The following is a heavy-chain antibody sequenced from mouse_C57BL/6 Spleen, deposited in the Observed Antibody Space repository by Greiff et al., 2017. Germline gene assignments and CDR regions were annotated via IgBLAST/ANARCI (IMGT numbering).Heavy chain of an antibody. CDR3: ARDYGSSRYWYFDV. V-gene: IGHV1-12*01. Sequence: QVQLKQSGAELVRPGASVKMSCKASGYTFTSYNMHWVKQTPRQGLEWIGAIYPGNGDTSYNQKFKGKATLTVDKSSSTAYMQLSSLTSEDSAVYFCARDYGSSRYWYFDVWGTGTTVTVSS. D-gene: IGHD1-1*01. CDR2: IYPGNGDT. CDR1: GYTFTSYN. J-gene: IGHJ1*03.